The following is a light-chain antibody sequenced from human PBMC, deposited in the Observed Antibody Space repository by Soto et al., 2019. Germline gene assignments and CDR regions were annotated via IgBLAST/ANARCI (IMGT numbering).Light chain of an antibody. J-gene: IGLJ1*01. CDR3: QSYDSGMSTYV. CDR1: SANIGTGYD. CDR2: GNN. V-gene: IGLV1-40*01. Sequence: QSVLTQPPSVSAAPGQKVTISCSGGSANIGTGYDVHWYQQVPGTAPKLLIYGNNNRPSGIPDRFSGSKPDTSASLAIAGLQAEDEADYYCQSYDSGMSTYVFGNGTKVTDL.